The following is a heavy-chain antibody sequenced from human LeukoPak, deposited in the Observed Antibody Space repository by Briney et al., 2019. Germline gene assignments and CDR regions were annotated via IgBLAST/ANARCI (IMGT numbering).Heavy chain of an antibody. CDR1: GFTLSNHW. V-gene: IGHV3-7*05. CDR2: IKQDGSEK. Sequence: GGSLRLSCVGSGFTLSNHWMSWVRQAPGKGPEWVAYIKQDGSEKDYVDSVKGRFTISRDNAKNSLYLEMNSLRGEDTAVYHCATGGHYHGDWGQGTLVTVSS. CDR3: ATGGHYHGD. J-gene: IGHJ4*02. D-gene: IGHD1-1*01.